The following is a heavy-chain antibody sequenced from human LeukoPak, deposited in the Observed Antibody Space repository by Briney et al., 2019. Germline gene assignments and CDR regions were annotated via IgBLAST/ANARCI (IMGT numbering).Heavy chain of an antibody. CDR1: GFTFSSYG. V-gene: IGHV3-30*03. CDR2: ISYDGSNK. J-gene: IGHJ6*02. D-gene: IGHD2-2*01. Sequence: PGGSLRLSCAASGFTFSSYGMHWVRQAPGKGLEWVAVISYDGSNKYYADSVKGRFTISRDNSKNTLYLQMNSLRAEDTAVYYCARPGPDIVVVPAELLVWGMDVWGQGTTVTVSS. CDR3: ARPGPDIVVVPAELLVWGMDV.